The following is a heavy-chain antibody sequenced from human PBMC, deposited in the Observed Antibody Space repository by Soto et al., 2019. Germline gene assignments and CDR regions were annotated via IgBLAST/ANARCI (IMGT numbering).Heavy chain of an antibody. Sequence: QITLKESGPTLVKPTQPLTLTCTFSVFSLGSSGVGVGWIRQPQGQALENLALIYWNDDKRYSPSLRNRLTSTKDASRNHVVLTMTNLDPVDTATYYCAHRRLCNDEWDRGVFDYWVHVTLVTVS. D-gene: IGHD2-8*01. CDR3: AHRRLCNDEWDRGVFDY. CDR2: IYWNDDK. V-gene: IGHV2-5*01. J-gene: IGHJ5*01. CDR1: VFSLGSSGVG.